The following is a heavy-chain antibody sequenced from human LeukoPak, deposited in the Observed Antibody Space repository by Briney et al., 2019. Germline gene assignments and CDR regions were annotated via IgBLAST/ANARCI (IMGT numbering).Heavy chain of an antibody. D-gene: IGHD6-6*01. J-gene: IGHJ1*01. Sequence: GGSLRLSCAASGFTFSDYWMTWVRQAPGKGLEWVANIKQDGSEKYCVDSVKGRFTISRDNAKNSLYLQMNSLRAEDTAVYYCAKDRTPYSSSSNALHWGQGTLVTVSS. V-gene: IGHV3-7*01. CDR2: IKQDGSEK. CDR3: AKDRTPYSSSSNALH. CDR1: GFTFSDYW.